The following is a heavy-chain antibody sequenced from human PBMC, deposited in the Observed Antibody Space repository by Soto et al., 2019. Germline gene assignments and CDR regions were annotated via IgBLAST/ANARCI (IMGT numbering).Heavy chain of an antibody. CDR1: GGTFSSYA. D-gene: IGHD5-12*01. CDR3: ARDFDREMATITSPNYYYYYGMDV. CDR2: IIPILGIA. J-gene: IGHJ6*02. Sequence: ASVKVSCKASGGTFSSYAISWVRQAPGQGLEWMGRIIPILGIANYAQKFQGRVTITADKSTSTAYMELSSLRSEDTAVYYCARDFDREMATITSPNYYYYYGMDVWGQGTTVTVSS. V-gene: IGHV1-69*04.